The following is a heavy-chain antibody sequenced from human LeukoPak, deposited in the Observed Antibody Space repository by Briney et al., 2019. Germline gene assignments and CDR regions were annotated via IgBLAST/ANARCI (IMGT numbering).Heavy chain of an antibody. Sequence: PSETLSLTCTVSGGSISSYYWSWIRQPPGKGLEWIGYIYYSGSANYHPSLKSRVTISVDTSKNRFSLRLSSVTAADTAVYYCAREGYSYGYRFDYWGQGTLVTVSS. CDR3: AREGYSYGYRFDY. J-gene: IGHJ4*02. CDR1: GGSISSYY. D-gene: IGHD5-18*01. V-gene: IGHV4-59*01. CDR2: IYYSGSA.